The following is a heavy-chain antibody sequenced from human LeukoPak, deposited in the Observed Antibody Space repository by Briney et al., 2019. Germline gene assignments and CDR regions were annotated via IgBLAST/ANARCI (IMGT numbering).Heavy chain of an antibody. D-gene: IGHD6-6*01. V-gene: IGHV3-11*04. CDR1: GFTGSSNY. Sequence: SGGSLRLSCAASGFTGSSNYMSWIRQAPGKGLEWVSYISSSGSTIYYADSVKGRFTISRDTAKNSLYLQMNSLRAEDTAVYYCARDISVEWYGSSSPLDYWGQGTLVTVSS. CDR3: ARDISVEWYGSSSPLDY. CDR2: ISSSGSTI. J-gene: IGHJ4*02.